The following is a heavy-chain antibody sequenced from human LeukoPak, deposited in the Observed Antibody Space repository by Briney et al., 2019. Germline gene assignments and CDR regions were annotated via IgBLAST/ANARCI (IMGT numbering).Heavy chain of an antibody. Sequence: GGSLRLSCAASGFTFSSYAMSWVRQAPGKGLEWVSGISGNGGNPFYADSVKGRFTISRDNSKSPLNLQMTSLTADDTAVYYCAKTDTGGYHRGSYDFWGQGTLVTVSS. CDR2: ISGNGGNP. V-gene: IGHV3-23*01. D-gene: IGHD2-8*02. J-gene: IGHJ4*02. CDR1: GFTFSSYA. CDR3: AKTDTGGYHRGSYDF.